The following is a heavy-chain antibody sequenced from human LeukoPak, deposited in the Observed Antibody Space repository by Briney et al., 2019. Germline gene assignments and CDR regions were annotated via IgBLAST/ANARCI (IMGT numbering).Heavy chain of an antibody. CDR1: GFTFSTYT. J-gene: IGHJ4*02. Sequence: PGGSLRLSCAASGFTFSTYTMTWVRQAPGKELEWVSSISTGGDMTYYADSVQGRFTITRDNSKNTLYLQMNSLRPEDTAVYYCASPNRAWHQLDYWGQGTLVTVSS. CDR2: ISTGGDMT. CDR3: ASPNRAWHQLDY. D-gene: IGHD1/OR15-1a*01. V-gene: IGHV3-23*01.